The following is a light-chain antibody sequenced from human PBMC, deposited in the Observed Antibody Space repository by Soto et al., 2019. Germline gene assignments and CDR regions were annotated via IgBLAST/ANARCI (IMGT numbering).Light chain of an antibody. CDR2: LGS. J-gene: IGKJ4*01. V-gene: IGKV2-28*01. CDR1: QSLLHSNGYNY. CDR3: MQALQTPLT. Sequence: EIVMTQSPLSLPVTPGEPASISCRSSQSLLHSNGYNYLDWYLQKPGQSPQLLIYLGSNRASGVXDTXSGSGSGTDFTLKISRVEAEDVGVYYCMQALQTPLTFGGGTKVEIK.